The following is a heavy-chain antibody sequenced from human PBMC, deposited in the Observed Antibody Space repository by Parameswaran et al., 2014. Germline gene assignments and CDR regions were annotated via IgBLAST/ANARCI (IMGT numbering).Heavy chain of an antibody. D-gene: IGHD3-16*02. CDR2: ISSSSSYI. V-gene: IGHV3-21*01. CDR3: ARDYGYRFDY. Sequence: WIRQPPGKGLEWVSSISSSSSYIYYADSVKGRFTISRDNAKNSLYLQMNSLRAEDTAVYYCARDYGYRFDYWGQGTLVTVSS. J-gene: IGHJ4*02.